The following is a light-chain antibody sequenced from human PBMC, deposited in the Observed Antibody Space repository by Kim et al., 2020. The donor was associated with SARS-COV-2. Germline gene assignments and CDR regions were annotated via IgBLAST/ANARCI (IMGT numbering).Light chain of an antibody. Sequence: ASVKLTCTLSSGNSRHAIAWHQQQPEKGPRHLMKVNTDGSHRKGDGIPDRFSGSSSGTERYLTISSLQSEDEADYYCQTWDTGVRVFGGGTQLTVL. CDR3: QTWDTGVRV. V-gene: IGLV4-69*01. CDR2: VNTDGSH. CDR1: SGNSRHA. J-gene: IGLJ3*02.